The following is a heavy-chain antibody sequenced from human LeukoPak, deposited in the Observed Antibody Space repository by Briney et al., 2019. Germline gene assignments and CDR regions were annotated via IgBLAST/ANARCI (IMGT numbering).Heavy chain of an antibody. V-gene: IGHV3-7*05. CDR3: ARDLVSQYYYYYGMDV. Sequence: GGSLRLSCAASGFTFSSYWMSWVRQAPGKGLEWVANIKQDGSEKYYVDSVKGRFTISRDNAKNLLYLQMNSLRAEDTAAYYCARDLVSQYYYYYGMDVWGQGTTVTVSS. J-gene: IGHJ6*02. CDR1: GFTFSSYW. CDR2: IKQDGSEK. D-gene: IGHD2-21*01.